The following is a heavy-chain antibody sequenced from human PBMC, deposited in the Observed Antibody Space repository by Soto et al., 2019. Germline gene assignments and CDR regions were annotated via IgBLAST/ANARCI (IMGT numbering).Heavy chain of an antibody. CDR3: AREGEGGFDH. Sequence: PGGSLRLSCAASGFRFGDYWMSWVRQAPGKGLEWVANIKQDGREKSYVDSVKGRFTISRDNAENSLYLQMNSLRADDTALYYCAREGEGGFDHWGQGTLVTVSS. CDR2: IKQDGREK. J-gene: IGHJ4*02. V-gene: IGHV3-7*05. CDR1: GFRFGDYW.